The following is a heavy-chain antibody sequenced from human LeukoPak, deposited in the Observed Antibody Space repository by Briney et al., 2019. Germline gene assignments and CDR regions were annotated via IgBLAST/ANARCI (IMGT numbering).Heavy chain of an antibody. V-gene: IGHV3-30*02. CDR3: AKGVSSACFGY. D-gene: IGHD6-19*01. Sequence: GGSLRLSCAASGFTFSNYGMHWVRHAPGKGLEWVAFIRYDGSDTYYGDSVKGRFTIARDNSKNTLYLQMNTLRVDDTALYYCAKGVSSACFGYWGQGTLVTVSS. CDR2: IRYDGSDT. J-gene: IGHJ4*02. CDR1: GFTFSNYG.